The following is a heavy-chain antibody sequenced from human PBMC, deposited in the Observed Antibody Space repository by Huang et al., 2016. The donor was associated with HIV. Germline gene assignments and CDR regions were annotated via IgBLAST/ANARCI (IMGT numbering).Heavy chain of an antibody. CDR3: ARETPGYIRKFDI. CDR2: IYYSWST. Sequence: QVQLQESGPGLVKPSETLSLTCTVSGCSISSHYWSWIRQPPGKGLEWIGSIYYSWSTNYNPSLKSRITVSVDTSKNQFSLKLSSVTAADTAVYYCARETPGYIRKFDIWGQGTMVTVSS. V-gene: IGHV4-59*11. D-gene: IGHD3-16*02. J-gene: IGHJ3*02. CDR1: GCSISSHY.